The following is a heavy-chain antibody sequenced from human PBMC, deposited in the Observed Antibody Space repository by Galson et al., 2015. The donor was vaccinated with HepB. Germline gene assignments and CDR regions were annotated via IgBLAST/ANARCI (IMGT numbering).Heavy chain of an antibody. J-gene: IGHJ5*02. D-gene: IGHD2-2*02. CDR2: ISAYNGNT. CDR3: ARFVVVPAAIYESKTNWFDP. CDR1: GYTFTSYG. Sequence: SVKVSCRASGYTFTSYGISWVRQAPGQGLEWMGWISAYNGNTNYAQKLQGRVTMTTDTSTSTAYMELRSLRSDDTAVYYCARFVVVPAAIYESKTNWFDPWGQGTLVTVSS. V-gene: IGHV1-18*01.